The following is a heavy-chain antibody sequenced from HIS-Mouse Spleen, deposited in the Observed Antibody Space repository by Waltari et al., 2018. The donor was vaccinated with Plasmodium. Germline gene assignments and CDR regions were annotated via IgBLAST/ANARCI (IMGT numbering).Heavy chain of an antibody. V-gene: IGHV4-34*01. CDR3: ARGLRGHYWYFDL. CDR2: INHSGST. D-gene: IGHD3-10*01. CDR1: GGSFSGYY. Sequence: QVQLQQWGAGLLKPSETLSLTCAVYGGSFSGYYWSWIRQPPGKGLEWIGEINHSGSTTNTPSLKSRVTISVDTSKNQFSLKLSSVTAADTAVYYCARGLRGHYWYFDLWGRGTLVTVSS. J-gene: IGHJ2*01.